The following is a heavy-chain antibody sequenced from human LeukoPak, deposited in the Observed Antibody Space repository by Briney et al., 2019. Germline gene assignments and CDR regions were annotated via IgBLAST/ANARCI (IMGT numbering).Heavy chain of an antibody. V-gene: IGHV3-30*01. J-gene: IGHJ4*02. CDR3: ARKSLCFKYYDY. Sequence: AATSYPRRTSSYAHYLKGRFPISRDNSHNTLFLQMKSLRPEDTAVYFCARKSLCFKYYDYWGQGIWVTVSS. CDR2: TSYPRRTS. D-gene: IGHD3-10*01.